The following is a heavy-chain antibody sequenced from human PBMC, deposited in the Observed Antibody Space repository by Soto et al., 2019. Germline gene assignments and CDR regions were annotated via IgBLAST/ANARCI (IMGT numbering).Heavy chain of an antibody. Sequence: QITLKESGPTLVKPTQTLTLTCTFSGFSLSTTEEGVGWIRQPPGKAPEWLALIYWDDDKRYSPSLKTRLTITKDNSTHLVVLTVTNVDPVDTATYYCAHGSCFGADCYPNPYFDFWGQGILVTVSS. CDR3: AHGSCFGADCYPNPYFDF. CDR1: GFSLSTTEEG. J-gene: IGHJ4*02. CDR2: IYWDDDK. D-gene: IGHD2-21*02. V-gene: IGHV2-5*02.